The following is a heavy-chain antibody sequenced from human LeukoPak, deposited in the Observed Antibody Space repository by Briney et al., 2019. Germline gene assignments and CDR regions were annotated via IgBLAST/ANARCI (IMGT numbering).Heavy chain of an antibody. CDR3: VRDLYRDSLPVSWFDP. J-gene: IGHJ5*02. CDR2: ISDYNGNT. V-gene: IGHV1-18*01. D-gene: IGHD4-11*01. Sequence: ASVKVSCKASGYTFTSYGISWVRQAPGQGLEWMGWISDYNGNTNYAQKLQGRVTMTTDTSTSTAYMELRSLRSDDTAVYYCVRDLYRDSLPVSWFDPWGQGTLVTVSS. CDR1: GYTFTSYG.